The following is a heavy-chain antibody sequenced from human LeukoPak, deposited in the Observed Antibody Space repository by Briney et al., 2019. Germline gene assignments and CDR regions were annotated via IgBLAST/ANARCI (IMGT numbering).Heavy chain of an antibody. CDR1: GGTFSSYA. Sequence: GASVKVSCKASGGTFSSYAISWVRQAPGQGLEWMGGIIPIFGTANYAQKFQGRVTITADESTSTAYMELSSLRSEDTAVYYCAVVVVPAAITGIDYWGQGTLVTVSS. CDR3: AVVVVPAAITGIDY. D-gene: IGHD2-2*02. CDR2: IIPIFGTA. J-gene: IGHJ4*02. V-gene: IGHV1-69*13.